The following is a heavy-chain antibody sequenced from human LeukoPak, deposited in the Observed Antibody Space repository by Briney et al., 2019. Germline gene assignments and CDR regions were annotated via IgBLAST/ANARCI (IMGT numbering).Heavy chain of an antibody. CDR2: ISGSDGST. Sequence: PGGSLRLSCAASGFTFSSYAMSWVRQAPGKGLEWVSAISGSDGSTYYADSVKGRFTISRDNSKNTLYLQMNSLRAEDTAVYYCAKRGMNYYDSSEYYFDYWGQGTLVTVSS. CDR3: AKRGMNYYDSSEYYFDY. D-gene: IGHD3-22*01. V-gene: IGHV3-23*01. CDR1: GFTFSSYA. J-gene: IGHJ4*02.